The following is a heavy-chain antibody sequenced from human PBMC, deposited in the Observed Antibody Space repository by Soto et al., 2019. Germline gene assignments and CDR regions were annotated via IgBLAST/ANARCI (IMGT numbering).Heavy chain of an antibody. V-gene: IGHV3-21*01. D-gene: IGHD2-2*01. CDR3: ARVTVVPAANVADYYYYYGMDV. Sequence: PGGSLRLSCAASGFTFSSYSMNWVRQAPGKGLEWVSSISSSSSYIYYADSVKGRFTISRDNAKNSLYLQMNSLRAEDTAVYYCARVTVVPAANVADYYYYYGMDVWGQGTTLTVSS. CDR2: ISSSSSYI. CDR1: GFTFSSYS. J-gene: IGHJ6*02.